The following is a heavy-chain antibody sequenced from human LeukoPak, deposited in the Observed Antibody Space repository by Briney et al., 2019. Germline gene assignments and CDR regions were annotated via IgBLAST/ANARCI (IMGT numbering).Heavy chain of an antibody. D-gene: IGHD3-10*01. CDR3: ARGHVPGSTRHWDF. CDR1: GFTFSSHW. V-gene: IGHV3-74*01. J-gene: IGHJ4*02. Sequence: GGSLRLSCEASGFTFSSHWMHWVRQVPGKGLVWVARIRGDENEIDYADSVKGRFTISRDNAKNTLYLQMNSLGVEGTAVYFCARGHVPGSTRHWDFWGQGTLVTVSS. CDR2: IRGDENEI.